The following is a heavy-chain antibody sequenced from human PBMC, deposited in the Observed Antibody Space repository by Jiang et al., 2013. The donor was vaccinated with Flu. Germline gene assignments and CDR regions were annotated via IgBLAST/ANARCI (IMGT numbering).Heavy chain of an antibody. CDR1: GFIFSSYW. V-gene: IGHV3-7*01. J-gene: IGHJ5*02. D-gene: IGHD6-19*01. CDR2: IKQDGTDK. CDR3: ARALYSSLPNWFGP. Sequence: VQLLESGGGLVQPGGSLRLSCAASGFIFSSYWMSWVRQAPGKGLEWVANIKQDGTDKYYVDSVKGRFTISRDNAENSLYLQMNSLRAEDTAVYYCARALYSSLPNWFGPWGQGTLVTVSS.